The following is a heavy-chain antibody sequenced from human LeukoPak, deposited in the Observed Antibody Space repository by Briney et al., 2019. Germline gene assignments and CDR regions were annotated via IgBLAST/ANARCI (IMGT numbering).Heavy chain of an antibody. Sequence: GGSLRLSCAASGFTFSSYSMNWVRQAPGKGLEWVSYISSSSSTIYYADSVKGQFTISRDNAKNSLYLQMNSLRAEDTAVYYCARAGGGDPFDPWGQGTLVTVSS. CDR3: ARAGGGDPFDP. CDR1: GFTFSSYS. CDR2: ISSSSSTI. V-gene: IGHV3-48*01. J-gene: IGHJ5*02. D-gene: IGHD2-21*02.